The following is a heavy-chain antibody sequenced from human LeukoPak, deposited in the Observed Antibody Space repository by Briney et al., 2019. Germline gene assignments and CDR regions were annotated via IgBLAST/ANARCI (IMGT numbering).Heavy chain of an antibody. J-gene: IGHJ4*02. CDR3: AKAPVATCSGAYCYPFDY. CDR1: GFTFSSYE. D-gene: IGHD2-15*01. CDR2: ISVSGNT. V-gene: IGHV3-23*01. Sequence: GGSLRLSCAASGFTFSSYEMNWVRQAPGKGLEWVSAISVSGNTYHADSVKGRFTISRDSSKNTLYLQMNSLRAGDAAVYYCAKAPVATCSGAYCYPFDYWSQGTLVTVSS.